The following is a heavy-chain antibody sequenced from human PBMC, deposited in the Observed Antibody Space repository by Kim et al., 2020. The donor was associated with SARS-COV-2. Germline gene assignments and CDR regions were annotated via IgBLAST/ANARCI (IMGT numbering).Heavy chain of an antibody. CDR3: ARGYYGSGGYYGYWNYGMDV. J-gene: IGHJ6*02. Sequence: GGSLRLSCAASGFTFSSYAMHWVRQAPGKGLEWVAVISYDGSNKYYADSVKGRFTISRDNSKNTLYLQMNSLRAEDTAVYYCARGYYGSGGYYGYWNYGMDVWGQGTTVTVSS. D-gene: IGHD3-10*01. CDR1: GFTFSSYA. V-gene: IGHV3-30*04. CDR2: ISYDGSNK.